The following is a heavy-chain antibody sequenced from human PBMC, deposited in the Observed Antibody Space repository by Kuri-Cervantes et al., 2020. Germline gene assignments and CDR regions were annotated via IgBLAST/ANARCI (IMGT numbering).Heavy chain of an antibody. CDR1: GGSISSYY. V-gene: IGHV4-39*01. Sequence: SETLSLTCTVSGGSISSYYWGWIRQPPGKGLEWIGSIYYSGSTYYNPSLKSRVTISVDTSKNQFSLKLSSVTAADTAVYYCARPGGWSELYGMDVWGQGTTVTVSS. J-gene: IGHJ6*02. CDR2: IYYSGST. CDR3: ARPGGWSELYGMDV. D-gene: IGHD5-12*01.